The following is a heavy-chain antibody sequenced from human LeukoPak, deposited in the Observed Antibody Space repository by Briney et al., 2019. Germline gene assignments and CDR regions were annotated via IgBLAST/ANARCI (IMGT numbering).Heavy chain of an antibody. CDR2: INTNTGNP. V-gene: IGHV7-4-1*02. CDR3: ASHSGNYAIDY. J-gene: IGHJ4*02. Sequence: ASVKVSCKASGYTFTNYLMNWVRQAPGQGLERMGWINTNTGNPTYAQGFTGRFVFSLDTSVSTAYLQISSLKAEDTAVYYCASHSGNYAIDYWGQGTLVTVSS. D-gene: IGHD1-26*01. CDR1: GYTFTNYL.